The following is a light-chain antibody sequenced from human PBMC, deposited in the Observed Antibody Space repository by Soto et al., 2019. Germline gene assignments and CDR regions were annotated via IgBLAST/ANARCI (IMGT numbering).Light chain of an antibody. CDR3: CSYAGSSTYVV. J-gene: IGLJ2*01. V-gene: IGLV2-23*01. CDR1: SRDIGSYNL. CDR2: EGS. Sequence: QSALTQPASVSGSPGQSITISCTGTSRDIGSYNLVSWYQQHPGKAPKLMIYEGSNRPSGVSNRFSGSKSGNTASLTISGLKAEDAADYYCCSYAGSSTYVVLGGVTKLTVL.